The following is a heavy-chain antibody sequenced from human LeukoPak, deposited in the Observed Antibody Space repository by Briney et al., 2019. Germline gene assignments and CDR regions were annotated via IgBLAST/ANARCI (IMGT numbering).Heavy chain of an antibody. CDR1: GGSFSGYY. V-gene: IGHV4-34*01. CDR2: INHSGST. Sequence: SETLSLTCAVYGGSFSGYYWSWIRQPPGKGLEWIGEINHSGSTNYNPSLKSRDTISVDTSKNQFSLKLSSVTAADTAVYYCARGKGITGTTGDFDYWGQGTLVTVSS. CDR3: ARGKGITGTTGDFDY. J-gene: IGHJ4*02. D-gene: IGHD1-7*01.